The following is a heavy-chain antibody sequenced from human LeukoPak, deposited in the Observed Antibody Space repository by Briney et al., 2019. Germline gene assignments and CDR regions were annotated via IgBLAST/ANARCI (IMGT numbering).Heavy chain of an antibody. V-gene: IGHV3-23*01. CDR2: TSGIGAGT. CDR1: GFRFSTYA. Sequence: GGSLRLSCAASGFRFSTYAMSWVRQAPGKGLEWVSTTSGIGAGTYYADSVRGRFTISRDNAKNTLYLQMDSLRAEDTAVYYCAKDSRDWTYFDFWGQGTLVTVSS. J-gene: IGHJ4*02. CDR3: AKDSRDWTYFDF. D-gene: IGHD1-1*01.